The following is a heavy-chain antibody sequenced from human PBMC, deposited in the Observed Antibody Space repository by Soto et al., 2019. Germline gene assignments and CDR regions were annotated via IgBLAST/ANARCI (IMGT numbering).Heavy chain of an antibody. CDR3: ARAGGLGAVAVDY. J-gene: IGHJ4*02. V-gene: IGHV4-30-2*01. D-gene: IGHD6-19*01. CDR1: GGTISSWVYS. Sequence: SETMSLTSTVSGGTISSWVYSGSWNRQPPGKGLEWIGYIYHSGSTYYNPSLKSRVTISVDRSKNQFSLKLSSVTAADTAVYYCARAGGLGAVAVDYWGQGTLVTVSS. CDR2: IYHSGST.